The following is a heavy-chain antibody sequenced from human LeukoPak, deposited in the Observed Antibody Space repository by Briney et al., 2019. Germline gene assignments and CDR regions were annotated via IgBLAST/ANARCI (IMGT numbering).Heavy chain of an antibody. J-gene: IGHJ4*02. CDR3: ATGYFDWGRPFDY. D-gene: IGHD3-9*01. CDR2: ISYDGSNK. Sequence: PGGSLRLSCAASGFTFSSYAMHWVRQAPGKGLEWVAVISYDGSNKYYADSVKGRFTISRDNSKNTLYLQMDSLRAEDTAVYYCATGYFDWGRPFDYWGQGTLVTVSS. CDR1: GFTFSSYA. V-gene: IGHV3-30*04.